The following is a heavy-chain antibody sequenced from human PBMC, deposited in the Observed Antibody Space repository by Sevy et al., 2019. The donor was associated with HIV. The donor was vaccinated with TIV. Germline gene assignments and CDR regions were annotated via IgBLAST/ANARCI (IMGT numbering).Heavy chain of an antibody. V-gene: IGHV1-69*13. CDR1: GGTFSSYA. D-gene: IGHD3-3*01. CDR3: ARVQGGFLEWLNDYYYYYGMDV. Sequence: ASVKVSCKASGGTFSSYAISWVRQAPGQGLEWMGGIIPIFGTANYAQKFQGRVTITADESTSTAYMELSSLRSEDTAVYYCARVQGGFLEWLNDYYYYYGMDVWGQWTTVTVSS. J-gene: IGHJ6*02. CDR2: IIPIFGTA.